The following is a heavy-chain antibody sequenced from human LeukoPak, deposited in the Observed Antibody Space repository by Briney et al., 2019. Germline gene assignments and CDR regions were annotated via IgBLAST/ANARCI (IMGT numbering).Heavy chain of an antibody. V-gene: IGHV3-64D*06. J-gene: IGHJ4*02. Sequence: GGSLRLSCSASGFTFRSYAMHWVRQPPGKGLEYVSAISSDGSITYYADSVKGRFTISRDNSKNTLFLQMSSLRAEDTAVYYCVKGLFWSSTSCYFDYWGQGTLVTVSS. CDR2: ISSDGSIT. CDR1: GFTFRSYA. D-gene: IGHD2-2*01. CDR3: VKGLFWSSTSCYFDY.